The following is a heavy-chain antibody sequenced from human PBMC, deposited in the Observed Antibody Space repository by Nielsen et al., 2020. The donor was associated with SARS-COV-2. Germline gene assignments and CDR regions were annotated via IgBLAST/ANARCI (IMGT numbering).Heavy chain of an antibody. D-gene: IGHD3-22*01. J-gene: IGHJ4*02. CDR2: ISWNSGGI. CDR1: GFTFDDYA. Sequence: SLKISCAASGFTFDDYAMHWVRQAPGKGLEWVSGISWNSGGIGYADSVKGRFTISRDNAKNSLYLQMNSLRAEDTALYYCAKGDYYDSSGYYYWGQGTLVTVSS. V-gene: IGHV3-9*01. CDR3: AKGDYYDSSGYYY.